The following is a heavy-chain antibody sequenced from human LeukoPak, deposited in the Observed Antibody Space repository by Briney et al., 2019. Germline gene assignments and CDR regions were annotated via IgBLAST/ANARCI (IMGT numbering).Heavy chain of an antibody. J-gene: IGHJ4*02. CDR2: IYYSGST. CDR3: AREVDTANDY. D-gene: IGHD5-18*01. V-gene: IGHV4-59*01. CDR1: GGSISSYY. Sequence: SETLSLTCTVSGGSISSYYWSWIQQPPGKGLEWIGYIYYSGSTNYNPSLKSRVTISVDTSKNQFSLKLSSVTAADTAVYYCAREVDTANDYWGQGTLVTVSS.